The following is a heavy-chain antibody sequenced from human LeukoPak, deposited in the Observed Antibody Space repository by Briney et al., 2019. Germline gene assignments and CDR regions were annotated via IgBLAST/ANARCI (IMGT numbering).Heavy chain of an antibody. CDR3: ARGPTGYYDSSGYPDDY. CDR1: GYTFTSYD. J-gene: IGHJ4*02. D-gene: IGHD3-22*01. CDR2: MNPNSGNT. V-gene: IGHV1-8*01. Sequence: ASVKVSCKASGYTFTSYDINWVRQATGQGLEWMGWMNPNSGNTGYAQKFQGRVTMTRDTSISTAYMELSRLRSDDTAVYYCARGPTGYYDSSGYPDDYWGQGTLVTVSS.